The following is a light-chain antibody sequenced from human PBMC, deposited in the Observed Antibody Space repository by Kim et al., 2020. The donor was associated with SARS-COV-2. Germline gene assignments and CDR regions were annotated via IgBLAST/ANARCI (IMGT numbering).Light chain of an antibody. Sequence: SVFPGQTARITCSGDAVASQYVFWYQQKPGQAPVMVMFKETERPSGIPERFSGSSSGTTVTLTISGVQAEDEADYYCQSADNSATYFGGGTQLTVL. CDR3: QSADNSATY. V-gene: IGLV3-25*03. CDR2: KET. CDR1: AVASQY. J-gene: IGLJ2*01.